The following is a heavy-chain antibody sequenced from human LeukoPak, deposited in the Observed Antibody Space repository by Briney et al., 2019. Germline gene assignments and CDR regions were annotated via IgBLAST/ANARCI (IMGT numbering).Heavy chain of an antibody. D-gene: IGHD6-13*01. J-gene: IGHJ4*02. Sequence: ASVKVSCKASGNTFTNYYMHWVRQAPGQGLEWMGIINPNSGGTNYAQKFQGRVTMTRDTSISTAYMELSRLTSDDTAVYYCARGLAAAGGYWGQGTLVTVSS. CDR1: GNTFTNYY. V-gene: IGHV1-2*02. CDR3: ARGLAAAGGY. CDR2: INPNSGGT.